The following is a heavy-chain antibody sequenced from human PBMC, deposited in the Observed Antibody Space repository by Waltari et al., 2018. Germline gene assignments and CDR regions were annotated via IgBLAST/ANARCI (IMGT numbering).Heavy chain of an antibody. CDR2: IIPIFGTA. J-gene: IGHJ4*02. CDR3: ARASMVRGLTTPSFDY. V-gene: IGHV1-69*01. CDR1: VGTFSSYA. D-gene: IGHD3-10*01. Sequence: QVQLVQSGAEVKKPGSSVKVSCKASVGTFSSYAISWVRQPPGQGLEWMGGIIPIFGTANYAPKFQGRVTITADESTSTAYMELSSLRSEDTAVYYCARASMVRGLTTPSFDYWGQGTLVTVSS.